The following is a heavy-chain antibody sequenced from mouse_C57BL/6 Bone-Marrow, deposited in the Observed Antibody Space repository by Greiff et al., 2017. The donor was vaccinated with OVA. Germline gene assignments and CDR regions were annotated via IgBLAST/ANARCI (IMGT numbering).Heavy chain of an antibody. Sequence: QVQLQQPGAELVMPGASVKLSCKASGYTFTSYWMHWVKQRPGQGLEWIGEIDPSDSYTNYNQKFKSKSTLTVDKSSSTAYMQLSSLTSEDSAVYYCARLQTAQATGGFAYWGQGTLVTVSA. J-gene: IGHJ3*01. CDR3: ARLQTAQATGGFAY. V-gene: IGHV1-69*01. D-gene: IGHD3-2*02. CDR2: IDPSDSYT. CDR1: GYTFTSYW.